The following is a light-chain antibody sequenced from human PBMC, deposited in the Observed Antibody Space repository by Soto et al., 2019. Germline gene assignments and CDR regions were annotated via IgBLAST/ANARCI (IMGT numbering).Light chain of an antibody. V-gene: IGKV3-20*01. Sequence: EIVLTQSPGTLSLSPGERATLSCRASQSVSSSYFAWYQQKPGQAPRLLIYGASSRATGIPARFSGSGSGTDFTLTISRLEPEDYAVYYCQQCGTSPPWTFGQGTKVEIK. CDR1: QSVSSSY. J-gene: IGKJ1*01. CDR3: QQCGTSPPWT. CDR2: GAS.